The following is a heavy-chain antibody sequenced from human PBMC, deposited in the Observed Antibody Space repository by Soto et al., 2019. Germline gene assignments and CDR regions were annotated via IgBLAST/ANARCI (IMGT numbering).Heavy chain of an antibody. CDR1: GFTFDDYA. J-gene: IGHJ3*02. Sequence: HLGGSLRLSCAASGFTFDDYAMHWVRQAPGKGLEWVSGISWNSGSIGYADSVKGRFTISRDNAKNSLYLQMNSLRAEDTALYYCAKDAYSSADAFDIWGQGTMVTVSS. V-gene: IGHV3-9*01. CDR2: ISWNSGSI. D-gene: IGHD6-19*01. CDR3: AKDAYSSADAFDI.